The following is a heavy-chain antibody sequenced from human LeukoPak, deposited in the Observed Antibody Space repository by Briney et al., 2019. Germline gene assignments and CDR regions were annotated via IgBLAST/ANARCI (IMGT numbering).Heavy chain of an antibody. V-gene: IGHV3-23*01. CDR2: ISGSGGRT. J-gene: IGHJ4*02. D-gene: IGHD3-22*01. Sequence: GGSLRLSCAASGFTFSSHSMNWVRQAPGKGLEWVSAISGSGGRTYYADSVKGRFTISRDNSKNTLYLQMNSLRAEDTAVYYCAKVIYDSSGYLPPLDYWGQGTLVTVSS. CDR3: AKVIYDSSGYLPPLDY. CDR1: GFTFSSHS.